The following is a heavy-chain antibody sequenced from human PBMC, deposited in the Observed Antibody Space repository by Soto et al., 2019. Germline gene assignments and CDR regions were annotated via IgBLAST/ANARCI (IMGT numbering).Heavy chain of an antibody. D-gene: IGHD4-17*01. Sequence: QVQLQESGPGLVEPSGTMSLTGAVSGGSISCSNWWSGVRQPPGKGLEWVGGIHHSGNSNYNPSLKSRVTISLDKSKNQFYLSLISVTAADTAVYYCASQNTCGDLSFKAFDLWGRGTMVTVSS. CDR3: ASQNTCGDLSFKAFDL. CDR1: GGSISCSNW. CDR2: IHHSGNS. V-gene: IGHV4-4*02. J-gene: IGHJ3*01.